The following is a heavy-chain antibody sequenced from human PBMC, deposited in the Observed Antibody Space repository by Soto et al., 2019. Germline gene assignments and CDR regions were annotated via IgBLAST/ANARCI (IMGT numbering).Heavy chain of an antibody. CDR2: ISSSGSTI. CDR3: ARALYSRGPKGY. Sequence: PGGSLRLSCAASGFTFSSYEMNWVRQAPGKGLEWVSYISSSGSTIYYADSVKGRFTISRDNAKNSLYLQMNSLRAEDTAVYYCARALYSRGPKGYWGQGTLVTVSS. J-gene: IGHJ4*02. V-gene: IGHV3-48*03. CDR1: GFTFSSYE. D-gene: IGHD6-19*01.